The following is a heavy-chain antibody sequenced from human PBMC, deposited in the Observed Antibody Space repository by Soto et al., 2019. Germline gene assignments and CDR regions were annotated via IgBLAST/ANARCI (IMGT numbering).Heavy chain of an antibody. D-gene: IGHD3-10*01. CDR1: GFTFSSYG. V-gene: IGHV3-33*01. CDR3: VREENVLLWFGEFYYFDY. J-gene: IGHJ4*02. Sequence: QVQLVESGGGVVQPGRSLRLSCAASGFTFSSYGMHWVRQAPGKGLEWVAGIWYDGSNKYYADSVKGRFTISRDNSKNTLYLQMNSLRAEDTAVYYCVREENVLLWFGEFYYFDYWGQGTLVTVSS. CDR2: IWYDGSNK.